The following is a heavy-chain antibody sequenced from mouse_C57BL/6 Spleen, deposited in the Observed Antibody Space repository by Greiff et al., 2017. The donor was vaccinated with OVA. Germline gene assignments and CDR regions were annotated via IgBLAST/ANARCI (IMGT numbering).Heavy chain of an antibody. D-gene: IGHD2-1*01. J-gene: IGHJ1*03. CDR2: ISDGGSYT. V-gene: IGHV5-4*01. Sequence: EVHLVESGGGLVKPGGSLKLSCAASGFTFSSYAMSWVRQTPEKRLEWVATISDGGSYTYYPENVKGRFTISRDHAKNNLYLQMSHLKSEDTSMYYCAVSTMVLDWYFDVWGTGTTVTVSS. CDR1: GFTFSSYA. CDR3: AVSTMVLDWYFDV.